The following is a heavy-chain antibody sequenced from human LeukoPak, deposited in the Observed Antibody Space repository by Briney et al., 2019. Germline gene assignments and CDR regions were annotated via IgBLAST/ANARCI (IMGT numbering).Heavy chain of an antibody. Sequence: GGSLRLSCAASGFTFSNAWMSWVRQAPGKGLGWVAVISYDGSNKYYAGSVKGRFTISRDNSKNTLYLQMNSLRAEDTAVYYCAKDFESVVPYYGSGTDYWGQGTLVTVSS. J-gene: IGHJ4*02. CDR1: GFTFSNAW. CDR3: AKDFESVVPYYGSGTDY. V-gene: IGHV3-30*18. CDR2: ISYDGSNK. D-gene: IGHD3-10*01.